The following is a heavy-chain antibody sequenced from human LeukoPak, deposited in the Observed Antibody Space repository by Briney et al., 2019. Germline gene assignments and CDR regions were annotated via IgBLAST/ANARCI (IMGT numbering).Heavy chain of an antibody. CDR3: ATRIAVAGEASFGDY. D-gene: IGHD6-19*01. V-gene: IGHV1-8*01. Sequence: GASVKVSCKASGYTFTSYDINWVPQATGQGLEWMGWMNPNSGNTGYAQKFQGRVTMTRNTSISTAYMELSSLRSEDTAVYYCATRIAVAGEASFGDYWGQGTLVTVSS. CDR2: MNPNSGNT. CDR1: GYTFTSYD. J-gene: IGHJ4*02.